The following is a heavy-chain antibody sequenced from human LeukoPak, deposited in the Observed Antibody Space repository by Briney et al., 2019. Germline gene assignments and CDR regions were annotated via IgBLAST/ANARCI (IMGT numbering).Heavy chain of an antibody. CDR1: GFTFSSYA. CDR3: ARPITIFGVVIPYYFDY. CDR2: ISGSGGST. V-gene: IGHV3-23*01. D-gene: IGHD3-3*01. Sequence: PGGSLRLSCAASGFTFSSYAMSWVRQAPGKGLEWVSAISGSGGSTYYADSVKGRFTISRDNSKNTLYLQMNSLRAEDTAVYYCARPITIFGVVIPYYFDYWGQGTLVTVSS. J-gene: IGHJ4*02.